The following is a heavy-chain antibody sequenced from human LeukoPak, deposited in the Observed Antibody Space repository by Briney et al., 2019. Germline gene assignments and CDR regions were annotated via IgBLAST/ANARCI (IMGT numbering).Heavy chain of an antibody. J-gene: IGHJ5*02. D-gene: IGHD3-10*01. Sequence: LSETLSLTCTVSGTSISTYYWSWIRQPPGKGLEWIGYIYYSGSTNYNPSLKSRVTISVDTSKNQFSLKLSSVTAADTAVYYCASTYYGSGSYYGWFDPWGQGTLVTVSS. CDR3: ASTYYGSGSYYGWFDP. V-gene: IGHV4-59*01. CDR2: IYYSGST. CDR1: GTSISTYY.